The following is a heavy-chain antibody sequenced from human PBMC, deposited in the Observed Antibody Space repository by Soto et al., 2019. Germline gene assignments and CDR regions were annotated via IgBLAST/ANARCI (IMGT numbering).Heavy chain of an antibody. D-gene: IGHD4-17*01. J-gene: IGHJ4*02. CDR3: ARSTGYGDSYFDY. CDR1: GGSIRTYY. V-gene: IGHV4-59*01. CDR2: MYYGGST. Sequence: SETLSLTCTVSGGSIRTYYWNWIRQPPGKGLEWIGYMYYGGSTNYNPSLKSRVTVSGDTSKNDFSLKLTSVTAADTAVYYCARSTGYGDSYFDYWGRGTLVTVSS.